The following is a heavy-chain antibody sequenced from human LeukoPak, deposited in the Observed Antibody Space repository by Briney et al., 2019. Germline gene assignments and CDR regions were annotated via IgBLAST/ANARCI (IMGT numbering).Heavy chain of an antibody. CDR3: AGVYRRDVMVRGVIGPLGY. V-gene: IGHV1-8*01. Sequence: ASVKVSCKASGYTFTSYDINWVRQDTGQGLEWMGWMNPNSGNTGYAQKFQGRVTMTRNTSISTAYMELSSLRSEDTAVYYCAGVYRRDVMVRGVIGPLGYWGQGTLVTVSS. CDR1: GYTFTSYD. CDR2: MNPNSGNT. D-gene: IGHD3-10*01. J-gene: IGHJ4*02.